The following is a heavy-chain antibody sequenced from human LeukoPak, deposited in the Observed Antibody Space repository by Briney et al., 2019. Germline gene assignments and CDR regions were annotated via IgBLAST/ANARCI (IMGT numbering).Heavy chain of an antibody. Sequence: GGSLRLSCAASEFTFSAYGMHWVRQAPGKGLEWVAVIWYDGNNKYYADSVKGRFTISRDNSKNTVNLQMNSLRAEDTALYYCARDADPVIPWVWFDPWGQGTLVTVSS. D-gene: IGHD3-16*02. J-gene: IGHJ5*02. CDR3: ARDADPVIPWVWFDP. CDR2: IWYDGNNK. V-gene: IGHV3-33*01. CDR1: EFTFSAYG.